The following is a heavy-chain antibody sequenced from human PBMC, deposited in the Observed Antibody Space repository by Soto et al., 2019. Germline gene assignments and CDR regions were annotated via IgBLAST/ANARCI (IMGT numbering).Heavy chain of an antibody. CDR1: GFTLRNYA. CDR2: ISANDVGT. D-gene: IGHD1-20*01. CDR3: AKAKNDYNWDNRPPFDY. Sequence: LRLSCEASGFTLRNYAMTWIRQAPGKGLEWVSLISANDVGTYYAESVKTRFTISTDQSRNTVYLQMDSLRADDTAIYYCAKAKNDYNWDNRPPFDYWGQGTLVTVSS. J-gene: IGHJ4*02. V-gene: IGHV3-23*01.